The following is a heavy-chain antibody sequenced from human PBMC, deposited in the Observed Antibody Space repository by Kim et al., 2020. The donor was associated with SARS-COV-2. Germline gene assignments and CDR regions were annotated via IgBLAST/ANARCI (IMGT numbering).Heavy chain of an antibody. V-gene: IGHV3-53*01. D-gene: IGHD6-19*01. CDR2: IYSGGST. J-gene: IGHJ3*02. CDR3: ARAWAVPAFDI. CDR1: GFTVSSNY. Sequence: GGSLRLSCAASGFTVSSNYMSWVRQAPGKGLEWLSVIYSGGSTYYADSVKGRFTISRDNSKNTLYLQMNSLRAEDTAVYYCARAWAVPAFDIWGQGTMVTVSS.